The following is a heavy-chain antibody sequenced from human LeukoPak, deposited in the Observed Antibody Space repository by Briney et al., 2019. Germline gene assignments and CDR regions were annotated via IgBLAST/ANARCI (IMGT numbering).Heavy chain of an antibody. J-gene: IGHJ4*02. CDR2: IIPIFGTA. D-gene: IGHD2-15*01. CDR3: ARVPTVGSQY. V-gene: IGHV1-69*13. CDR1: GGTFSSYA. Sequence: ALVKVSCKASGGTFSSYAISWVRQAPGQGLEWMGGIIPIFGTANYAQKFQGRVTITADESTSTAYMELSSLRSEDTAVYYCARVPTVGSQYWGQGTLVTVSS.